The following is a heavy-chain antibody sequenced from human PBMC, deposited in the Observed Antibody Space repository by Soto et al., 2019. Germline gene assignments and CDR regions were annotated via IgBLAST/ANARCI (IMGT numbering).Heavy chain of an antibody. Sequence: EVQLLDSGGGLVQPGGSLRLSCSASGFTFSSYAMTWVRQAPGKGLEWVSDISGSGGSTYYADSVKGRFTISRDNPKNTLYLQINSLRAGDTAIYYCAKGIHLWSGPTDYWGQGTLVTVSS. CDR2: ISGSGGST. CDR3: AKGIHLWSGPTDY. CDR1: GFTFSSYA. V-gene: IGHV3-23*01. D-gene: IGHD3-3*02. J-gene: IGHJ4*02.